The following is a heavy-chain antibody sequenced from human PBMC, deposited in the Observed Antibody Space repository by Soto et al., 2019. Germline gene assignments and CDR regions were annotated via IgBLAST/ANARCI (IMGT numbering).Heavy chain of an antibody. CDR2: IYYSGST. Sequence: QLQLQASGPGLVKPSETLSLTCTVSGGSISSSSSYWGWIRQPPGKGLEWIGYIYYSGSTNYNPSLKNRLTISGYTSNILFSLTLISVTAADAAVYSCATQPRVAATVTSVINWFDPWGQGALVTVSS. J-gene: IGHJ5*02. V-gene: IGHV4-39*01. CDR3: ATQPRVAATVTSVINWFDP. CDR1: GGSISSSSSY. D-gene: IGHD4-17*01.